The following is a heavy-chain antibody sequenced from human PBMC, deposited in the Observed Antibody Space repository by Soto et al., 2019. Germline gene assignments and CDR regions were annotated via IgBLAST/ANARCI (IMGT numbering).Heavy chain of an antibody. Sequence: PSYTLSLTCAASGLSISSTIYYLCWIRQPPGKTLEGIRSIYYSRSTYYNPSLTSRFTISLATSKTQFSLKVSYVTAADTAVYYCARLLITMVRGVLMARPKYNWFDPWGEGTLVSVCS. D-gene: IGHD3-10*01. V-gene: IGHV4-39*01. J-gene: IGHJ5*02. CDR2: IYYSRST. CDR3: ARLLITMVRGVLMARPKYNWFDP. CDR1: GLSISSTIYY.